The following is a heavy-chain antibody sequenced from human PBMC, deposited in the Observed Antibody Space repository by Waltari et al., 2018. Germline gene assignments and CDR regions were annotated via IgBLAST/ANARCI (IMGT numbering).Heavy chain of an antibody. D-gene: IGHD6-19*01. CDR3: AKGVQQWLVYFDY. Sequence: EVQLVESGGGLVQPGRSLRLSCAASGFTFDDYAMHWVRQAPGKGLGWVSGISWNRGTIGYADSVKGRFTISRDNAKNSLYLQMNSLRAEDTALYYCAKGVQQWLVYFDYWGQGTLVTVSS. J-gene: IGHJ4*02. CDR2: ISWNRGTI. CDR1: GFTFDDYA. V-gene: IGHV3-9*01.